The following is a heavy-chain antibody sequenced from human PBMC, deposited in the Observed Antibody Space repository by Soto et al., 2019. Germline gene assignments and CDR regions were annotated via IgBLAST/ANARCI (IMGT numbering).Heavy chain of an antibody. V-gene: IGHV4-59*08. D-gene: IGHD5-12*01. CDR1: GGSISNYY. J-gene: IGHJ4*02. Sequence: QVQLQESGPGLVKPSETLSLTCTVSGGSISNYYWSWIRQPPGKGLEWIGYIYYSGSTNYNPSLKSRVTISVDTSTNQFSRKLSSVSAADTAVYYCARRYGATLDYWGQGTLVTVSS. CDR2: IYYSGST. CDR3: ARRYGATLDY.